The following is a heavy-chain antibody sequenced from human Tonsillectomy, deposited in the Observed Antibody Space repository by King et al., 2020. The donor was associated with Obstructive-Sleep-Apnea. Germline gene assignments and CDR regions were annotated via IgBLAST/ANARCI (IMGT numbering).Heavy chain of an antibody. CDR1: GGSISSSSYY. J-gene: IGHJ4*02. V-gene: IGHV4-39*07. CDR3: ASLKGDYDILTGID. CDR2: IYYSGRT. D-gene: IGHD3-9*01. Sequence: LQLQESGPGLVKPSETLSLTCTVSGGSISSSSYYWGWIRQPPGKGLEWIGSIYYSGRTYYNPALKSRVTISVDTSKNQFSLKLRSVTAADTAVYYCASLKGDYDILTGIDWGQGTLVTVSS.